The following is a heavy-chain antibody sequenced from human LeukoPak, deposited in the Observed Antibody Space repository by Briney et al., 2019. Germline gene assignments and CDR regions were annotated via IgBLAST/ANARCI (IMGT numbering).Heavy chain of an antibody. J-gene: IGHJ4*02. CDR3: ARDPGIAVAGTDVFDY. Sequence: ASVKVSCKASGYTFTSYYMHWVRQAPGQGLEWMGIINPSGGSTSYAQKFQGRVTMTRDTSTSTVYMELSSLRSEDTAVYYCARDPGIAVAGTDVFDYWGQGTLVTVSS. CDR1: GYTFTSYY. CDR2: INPSGGST. D-gene: IGHD6-19*01. V-gene: IGHV1-46*01.